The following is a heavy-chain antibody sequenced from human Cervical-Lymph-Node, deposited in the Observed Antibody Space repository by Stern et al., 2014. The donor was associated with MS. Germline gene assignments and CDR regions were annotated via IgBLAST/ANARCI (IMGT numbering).Heavy chain of an antibody. V-gene: IGHV3-72*01. CDR2: SRNKANSYTT. J-gene: IGHJ6*02. Sequence: EVQLVESGGGLVQPGESLRLSCAASGFTFSDHYMDWVRLAPGKGLARVGRSRNKANSYTTVYAASVTGRFAISRDDSKNSLYLQMNSLKTEDTAVYYCVRGFHSFDVWGQGATVTVSS. CDR1: GFTFSDHY. CDR3: VRGFHSFDV. D-gene: IGHD4-11*01.